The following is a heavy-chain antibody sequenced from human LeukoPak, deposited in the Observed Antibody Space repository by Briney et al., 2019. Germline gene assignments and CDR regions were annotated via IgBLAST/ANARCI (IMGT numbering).Heavy chain of an antibody. D-gene: IGHD3-9*01. V-gene: IGHV3-23*01. Sequence: GGSLRLSCAASGFTFSSYGMSWVRQAPGKGLEWVSVISGSGGSTNYADSVKGRFTISRNNAKNTVYLQMNSLRAEDTAVYYCRVLRYFDWLLFDYWGQGTLVTVSS. J-gene: IGHJ4*02. CDR2: ISGSGGST. CDR1: GFTFSSYG. CDR3: RVLRYFDWLLFDY.